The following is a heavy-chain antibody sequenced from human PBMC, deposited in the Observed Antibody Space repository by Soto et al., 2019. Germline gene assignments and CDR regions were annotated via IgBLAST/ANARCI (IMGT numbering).Heavy chain of an antibody. CDR1: GYTFMSHV. CDR2: VNGGNGDT. V-gene: IGHV1-3*01. CDR3: ARDSGIRGPSGDLDY. Sequence: QVQLVQSGAEVKEPGASVKVSCRASGYTFMSHVIHWVRQAPGQRLEWMGWVNGGNGDTKYSQNFQGRVTITRDTSATTAYMELSRLTSEDTAVYYCARDSGIRGPSGDLDYWGQGTLVTVSS. J-gene: IGHJ4*02. D-gene: IGHD1-20*01.